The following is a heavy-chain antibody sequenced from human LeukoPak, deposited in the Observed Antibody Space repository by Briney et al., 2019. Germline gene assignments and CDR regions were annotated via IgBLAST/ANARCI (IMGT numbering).Heavy chain of an antibody. CDR3: ARVLTTVTTETLDY. CDR2: ISSSSSYI. J-gene: IGHJ4*02. V-gene: IGHV3-21*01. CDR1: GFTFSSYT. Sequence: GGSLRLSCAASGFTFSSYTMNWVRQAPGMGLEWVSSISSSSSYIDYADSVKGRFTISRDNAKNSLYLQMNSLRAEDTAVYYCARVLTTVTTETLDYWGQGSLVTVSS. D-gene: IGHD4-17*01.